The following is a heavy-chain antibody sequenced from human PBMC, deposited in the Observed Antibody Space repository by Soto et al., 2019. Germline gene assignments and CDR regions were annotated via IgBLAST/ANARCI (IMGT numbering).Heavy chain of an antibody. CDR3: EKSPRGEMATD. J-gene: IGHJ4*02. V-gene: IGHV1-18*01. D-gene: IGHD5-12*01. CDR1: GYTFINYH. CDR2: INTYNGMT. Sequence: QVQLVQSGGEVKKPGASVPVSCKASGYTFINYHITWVRQAPGQGLEWMAWINTYNGMTDYAQRCQVRVTMTRDSPTRTAYMELRNLGSDDTGVYFCEKSPRGEMATDWGQGTLVTVSS.